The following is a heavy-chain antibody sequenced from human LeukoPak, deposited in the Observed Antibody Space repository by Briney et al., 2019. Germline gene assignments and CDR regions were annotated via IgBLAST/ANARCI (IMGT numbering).Heavy chain of an antibody. V-gene: IGHV4-39*07. CDR1: GGSISSSSYY. CDR2: INHSGST. CDR3: ARGDSSSWHY. Sequence: SETLSLTCTVSGGSISSSSYYWSWIRQPLGKGLEWIGEINHSGSTNYNPSLKSRVTISVDTSKNQFSLKLGSVTAADTAVYYCARGDSSSWHYWGQGTLVTVSS. D-gene: IGHD6-13*01. J-gene: IGHJ4*02.